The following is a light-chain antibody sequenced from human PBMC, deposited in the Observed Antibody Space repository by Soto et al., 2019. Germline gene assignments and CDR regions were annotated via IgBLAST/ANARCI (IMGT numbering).Light chain of an antibody. J-gene: IGKJ3*01. CDR3: QQSYRVPFT. CDR1: QSISSY. CDR2: AAS. V-gene: IGKV1-39*01. Sequence: DLQMTQSPSSLSASVGDRVTITCRASQSISSYLNWYQQKPGKAPKLLIYAASSLQSGVPSRFSGSESGTDFTLTISSLQPEDFATYYCQQSYRVPFTFGPGTKVDIK.